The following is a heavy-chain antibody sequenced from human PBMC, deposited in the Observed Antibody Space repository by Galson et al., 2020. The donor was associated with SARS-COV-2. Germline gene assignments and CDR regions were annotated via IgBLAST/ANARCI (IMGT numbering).Heavy chain of an antibody. CDR3: ASAPSTGDTTYYYYGMDV. Sequence: QAGGSLILSCAASGFTFSSYGMHWVRQAPGKGLEWVAVISYDGSNKYYADSVKGRFTISRDNSKNTLYLQMNSLRAEDTAVYYCASAPSTGDTTYYYYGMDVWGQGTTVTVSS. CDR1: GFTFSSYG. V-gene: IGHV3-30*03. D-gene: IGHD7-27*01. CDR2: ISYDGSNK. J-gene: IGHJ6*02.